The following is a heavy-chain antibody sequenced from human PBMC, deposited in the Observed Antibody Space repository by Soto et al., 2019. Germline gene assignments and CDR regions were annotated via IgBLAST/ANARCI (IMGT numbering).Heavy chain of an antibody. Sequence: SSETLSLTCAVYGGSFSGYHGHWIRQPPGKGLEWIGEINHSGSTNYNPSLKSRVTISVDTSKNQFSLKLSSVTAADTAVYYCARGGIAAAASFDYWGQGTLVTVSS. D-gene: IGHD6-13*01. CDR1: GGSFSGYH. V-gene: IGHV4-34*01. CDR3: ARGGIAAAASFDY. J-gene: IGHJ4*02. CDR2: INHSGST.